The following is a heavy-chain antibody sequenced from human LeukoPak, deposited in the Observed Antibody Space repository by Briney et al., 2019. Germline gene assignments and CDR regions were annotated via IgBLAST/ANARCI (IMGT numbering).Heavy chain of an antibody. CDR2: IYYSGST. J-gene: IGHJ4*02. CDR3: ARLGHRSTLDY. V-gene: IGHV4-39*01. Sequence: ASETLSLTCTVSGGSISSSSYYWGWIRQPPGKGLEWIGSIYYSGSTYYNPSLKSRVTISVDTSKNQFSLKLSSVTAADTAVYYCARLGHRSTLDYWGQGTLVTVSS. D-gene: IGHD3-16*02. CDR1: GGSISSSSYY.